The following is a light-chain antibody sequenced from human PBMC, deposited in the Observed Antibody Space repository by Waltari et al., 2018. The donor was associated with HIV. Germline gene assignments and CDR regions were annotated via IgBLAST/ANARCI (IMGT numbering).Light chain of an antibody. Sequence: QSALTQPASVSGSPGQSITTSCTGSSSAVGGYNFVSWYQQHPGKAPRVLICAVTTRPSGVSDRFSGSRSGDTASLTISGLQPEDEADYYCESYTSTSVWVFGGGTRLTVL. CDR3: ESYTSTSVWV. V-gene: IGLV2-14*03. CDR1: SSAVGGYNF. J-gene: IGLJ3*02. CDR2: AVT.